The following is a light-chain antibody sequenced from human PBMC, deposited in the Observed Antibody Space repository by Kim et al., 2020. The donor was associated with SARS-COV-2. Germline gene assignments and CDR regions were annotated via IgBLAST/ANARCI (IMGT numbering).Light chain of an antibody. CDR1: QRVSSN. CDR2: GAS. Sequence: DIVMTQSPATLSVSPGERATLSCRASQRVSSNLAWYQQKPGQAPRLLIYGASTRSTGIPARFSGSGSGTEFTLTISSLQSEDFAVYYCQKYNNWPRTFCQGTKGDIK. CDR3: QKYNNWPRT. V-gene: IGKV3-15*01. J-gene: IGKJ1*01.